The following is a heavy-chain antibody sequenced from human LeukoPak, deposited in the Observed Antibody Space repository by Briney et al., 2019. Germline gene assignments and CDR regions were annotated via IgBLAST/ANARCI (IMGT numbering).Heavy chain of an antibody. CDR2: INTNTGNP. CDR1: GYTFTSYA. D-gene: IGHD3-9*01. J-gene: IGHJ6*02. V-gene: IGHV7-4-1*02. CDR3: ARDRDILTGYYAYYYYGMDV. Sequence: ASVKVSCKASGYTFTSYAMNWVRQAPGQGLEWMGWINTNTGNPTYAQGFTGRFVFSLDTSVSTAYLQISSLKAEDTAVYYCARDRDILTGYYAYYYYGMDVWGQGTTVTVSS.